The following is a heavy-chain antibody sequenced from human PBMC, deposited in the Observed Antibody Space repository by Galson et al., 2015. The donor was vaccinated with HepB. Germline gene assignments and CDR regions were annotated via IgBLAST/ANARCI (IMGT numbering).Heavy chain of an antibody. CDR2: IIPIFGTA. CDR1: GGTFSSYA. D-gene: IGHD1-26*01. J-gene: IGHJ5*02. Sequence: SVKVSCKASGGTFSSYAISWVRQAPGQGLEWMGGIIPIFGTANYAQKFQGRVTITADESTSTAYMELSSLRSEDTAVYYCARYSAVYNWFDPWGQGTLVTVSS. V-gene: IGHV1-69*13. CDR3: ARYSAVYNWFDP.